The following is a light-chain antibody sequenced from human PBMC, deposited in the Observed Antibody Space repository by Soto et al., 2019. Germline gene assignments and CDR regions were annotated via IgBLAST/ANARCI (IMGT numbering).Light chain of an antibody. CDR2: GNN. CDR1: TSNIGAGYD. J-gene: IGLJ2*01. Sequence: QSALTQRPSVSGAPGQRVTISCTGSTSNIGAGYDVQWYQQIPGTAPKVLIYGNNNRPSEVPDRFSGSKSGTSASLAITGLQVEDEADYYCQSYDSSLSVVFGGGTKLTVL. V-gene: IGLV1-40*01. CDR3: QSYDSSLSVV.